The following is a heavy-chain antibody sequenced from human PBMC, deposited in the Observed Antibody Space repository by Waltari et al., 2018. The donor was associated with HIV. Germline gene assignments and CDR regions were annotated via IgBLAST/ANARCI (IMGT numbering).Heavy chain of an antibody. CDR2: IKSKADGGKT. J-gene: IGHJ4*02. V-gene: IGHV3-15*05. CDR1: GFPFSNAW. Sequence: EVKLVESGGDLVKPGGCLRLSCAASGFPFSNAWLSWVRQAPGKGPEWVGRIKSKADGGKTDYAAPVKGRFTISREDSKNTLYLQMNSLRFEDTAVYYCTADEFYYGNSGYFDYWGQGTLVTVSS. CDR3: TADEFYYGNSGYFDY. D-gene: IGHD3-22*01.